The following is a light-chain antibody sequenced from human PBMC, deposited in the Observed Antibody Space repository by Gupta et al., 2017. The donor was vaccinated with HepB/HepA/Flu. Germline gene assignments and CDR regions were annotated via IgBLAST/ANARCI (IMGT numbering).Light chain of an antibody. V-gene: IGLV2-14*01. CDR1: SSDVGGYNY. Sequence: QSALTQPASVSGSPVQSITIPCTGTSSDVGGYNYVSWYQQYPGKAPKVMIFDVSGRPSGVSDRFSGSKSGNTASLTISGLQAEDEADYYCSSYTSSSTIFVFGTGTKVTVL. CDR2: DVS. J-gene: IGLJ1*01. CDR3: SSYTSSSTIFV.